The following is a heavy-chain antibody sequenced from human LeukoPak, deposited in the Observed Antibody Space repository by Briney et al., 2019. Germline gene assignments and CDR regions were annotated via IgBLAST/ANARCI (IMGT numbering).Heavy chain of an antibody. V-gene: IGHV1-18*01. CDR1: GYTFTSYG. J-gene: IGHJ4*02. Sequence: ASVKVSCNASGYTFTSYGISWVRQAPGQGLEWMGWISAYNGNTNYAQKLQGRVTMTTDTSTNTAYMELRSLRSDDTAVYYCARDYYDSSGYYSNYDYWGQGTLVTVSS. CDR3: ARDYYDSSGYYSNYDY. CDR2: ISAYNGNT. D-gene: IGHD3-22*01.